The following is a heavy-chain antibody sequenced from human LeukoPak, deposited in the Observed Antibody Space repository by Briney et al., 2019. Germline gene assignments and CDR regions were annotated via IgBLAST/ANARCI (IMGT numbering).Heavy chain of an antibody. Sequence: SETLSLTCAVYGGSFSGYYWSWIRQPPGKGLEWIGEINHSGSTNYNPSLKSRVTISVDTSKNQFSLKLSSVTAADTAVYYCARAPAGVTMVRGVIDYSRQGTLVTVSS. D-gene: IGHD3-10*01. J-gene: IGHJ4*02. CDR3: ARAPAGVTMVRGVIDY. V-gene: IGHV4-34*01. CDR1: GGSFSGYY. CDR2: INHSGST.